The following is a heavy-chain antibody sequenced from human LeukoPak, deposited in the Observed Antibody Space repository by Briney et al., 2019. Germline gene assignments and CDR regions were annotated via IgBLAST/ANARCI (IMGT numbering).Heavy chain of an antibody. CDR1: GGSISSYY. CDR2: IYTSGST. Sequence: SETLSLTCTVSGGSISSYYWSWIRQPAGKGLEWIGRIYTSGSTYYNPSLQSRVTISVDTSKNQFSLKLRSVTAADTAVYYCARIPGSYYYGSGTYPRYYYMDVWGKGTTVTISS. V-gene: IGHV4-4*07. D-gene: IGHD3-10*01. CDR3: ARIPGSYYYGSGTYPRYYYMDV. J-gene: IGHJ6*03.